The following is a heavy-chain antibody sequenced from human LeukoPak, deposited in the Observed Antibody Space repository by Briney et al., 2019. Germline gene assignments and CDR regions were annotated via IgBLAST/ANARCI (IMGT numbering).Heavy chain of an antibody. CDR1: GGSFSDYY. CDR2: INHSGST. Sequence: PSETLSLTCAVYGGSFSDYYWSWIRQPPGKGLEWIGEINHSGSTNYNPSLKSRVTISVDTSKNQFSLKLSSVTAADTAVYYCARGTGTTSNWGQGTLVTVSS. D-gene: IGHD1-7*01. CDR3: ARGTGTTSN. J-gene: IGHJ4*02. V-gene: IGHV4-34*01.